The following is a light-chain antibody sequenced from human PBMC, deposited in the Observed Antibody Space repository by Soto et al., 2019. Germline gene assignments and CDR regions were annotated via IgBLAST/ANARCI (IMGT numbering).Light chain of an antibody. Sequence: QSALTQPASVSGSPGQPITISCTGTSSDVGGYKYVSWYQQHPGKAPKLMIYEVSNRPSGVSNRFSGSKSGNTASLTISGLQAEDEADYYCSSYTSASTVVFGVGTKVTVL. J-gene: IGLJ1*01. CDR3: SSYTSASTVV. CDR1: SSDVGGYKY. V-gene: IGLV2-14*01. CDR2: EVS.